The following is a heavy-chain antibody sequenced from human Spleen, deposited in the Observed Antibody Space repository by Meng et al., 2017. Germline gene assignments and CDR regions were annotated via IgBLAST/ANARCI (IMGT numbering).Heavy chain of an antibody. D-gene: IGHD3-10*01. Sequence: QVQPVQSGPEVKKPGASVKVCCKASDYTFTGYGFSWVRQAPGQGLEWMAWLGAHDGDTSHAPKFQGRVTVSADRPTATAYMELRSLRSDDTAVYYCARGTPGRSYSDYWGQGTLVTVSS. J-gene: IGHJ4*02. CDR2: LGAHDGDT. CDR3: ARGTPGRSYSDY. V-gene: IGHV1-18*01. CDR1: DYTFTGYG.